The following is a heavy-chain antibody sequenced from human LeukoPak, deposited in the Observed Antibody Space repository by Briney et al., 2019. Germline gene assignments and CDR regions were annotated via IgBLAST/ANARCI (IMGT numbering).Heavy chain of an antibody. CDR1: GFTFDDYG. Sequence: GGSLRLSCAASGFTFDDYGMSWFRQAPVKGLEWVSGINWNGGSTGYADSVKGRFTISRDNAKNSLYLQMNSLRAEDTALYYCARGGRDPYYFDYWGQGTLVTVSS. CDR2: INWNGGST. CDR3: ARGGRDPYYFDY. D-gene: IGHD5-24*01. V-gene: IGHV3-20*04. J-gene: IGHJ4*02.